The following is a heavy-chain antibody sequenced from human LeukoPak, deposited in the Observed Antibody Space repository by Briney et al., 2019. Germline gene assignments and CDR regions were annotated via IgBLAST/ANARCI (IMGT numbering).Heavy chain of an antibody. CDR1: GFTFSSYA. V-gene: IGHV3-30*01. CDR3: ARDGGYSSSWYYFDY. CDR2: ISYDGSNK. Sequence: GRSLRLSCAASGFTFSSYAMHWVRQAPGKELEWVAVISYDGSNKYYADSVKGRFTISRDNSKNTLYLQMNSLRAEDTAVYYCARDGGYSSSWYYFDYWGQGTLVTVSS. D-gene: IGHD6-13*01. J-gene: IGHJ4*02.